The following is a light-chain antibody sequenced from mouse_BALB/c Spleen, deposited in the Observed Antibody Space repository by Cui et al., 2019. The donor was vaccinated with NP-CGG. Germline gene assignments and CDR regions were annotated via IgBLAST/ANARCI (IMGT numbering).Light chain of an antibody. CDR2: GTN. Sequence: QAVATQESAPTTSPGETVTFTCRSSTGTVTTSNYANWVQEKPDHLFTGLIGGTNNRVPGVPARFSGSLIGDKAALTITGAQTEDEAIYFCALWYSNHWVFGGGTKLTVL. CDR1: TGTVTTSNY. J-gene: IGLJ1*01. V-gene: IGLV1*01. CDR3: ALWYSNHWV.